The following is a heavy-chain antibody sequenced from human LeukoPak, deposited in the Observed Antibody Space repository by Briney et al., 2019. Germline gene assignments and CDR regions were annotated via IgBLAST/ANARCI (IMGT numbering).Heavy chain of an antibody. CDR2: INPSGGST. D-gene: IGHD2-15*01. CDR1: GYTFTSYY. CDR3: ARALVVAATPGYWFDP. Sequence: GASVKVSCKASGYTFTSYYMHWVRQAPGQGLEWMGIINPSGGSTSYAQKFQGRVTMTRNTSISTAYMELSSLRSEDTAVYYCARALVVAATPGYWFDPWGQGTLVTVSS. J-gene: IGHJ5*02. V-gene: IGHV1-46*01.